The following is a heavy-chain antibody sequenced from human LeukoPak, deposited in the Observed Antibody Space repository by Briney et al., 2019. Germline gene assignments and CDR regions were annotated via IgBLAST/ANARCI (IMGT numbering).Heavy chain of an antibody. Sequence: PGGSLRLSCSASGFTFTDYSMSWVRRAPGKGLEWVSIISRVSTYIYYADSVKGRFTVSRDNAKSSLYLQMTSLRAEDTAVYFCAREGGDGDYYYYMDVWGKGTTVTVSS. CDR1: GFTFTDYS. V-gene: IGHV3-21*01. CDR2: ISRVSTYI. J-gene: IGHJ6*03. D-gene: IGHD2-21*02. CDR3: AREGGDGDYYYYMDV.